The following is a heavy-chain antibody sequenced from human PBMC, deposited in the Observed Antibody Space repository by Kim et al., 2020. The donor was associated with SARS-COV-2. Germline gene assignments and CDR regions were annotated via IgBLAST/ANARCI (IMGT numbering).Heavy chain of an antibody. D-gene: IGHD1-26*01. J-gene: IGHJ4*02. CDR2: R. Sequence: RNSVDSVKGRFTISRDNAKNSVYLQLNSLRAEAAAMYYCARDVGTGRHDCWGQGTLVTVSS. CDR3: ARDVGTGRHDC. V-gene: IGHV3-7*01.